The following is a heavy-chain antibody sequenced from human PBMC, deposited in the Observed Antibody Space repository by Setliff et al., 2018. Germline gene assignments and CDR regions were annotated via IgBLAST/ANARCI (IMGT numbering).Heavy chain of an antibody. CDR1: GGSISSSSYY. Sequence: SETLSLTCTVSGGSISSSSYYWGWIRQPPGKGLEWIGSIYYSGSTYYNPSLKSLVTISVDTSKNQFSLKLSSVTAADTAVYYCARAEYYYGSGSFHPYYMDVWGQGTTVTVSS. CDR3: ARAEYYYGSGSFHPYYMDV. V-gene: IGHV4-39*07. D-gene: IGHD3-10*01. J-gene: IGHJ6*03. CDR2: IYYSGST.